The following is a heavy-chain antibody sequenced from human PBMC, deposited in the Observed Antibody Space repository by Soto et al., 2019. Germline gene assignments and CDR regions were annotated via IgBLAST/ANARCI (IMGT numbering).Heavy chain of an antibody. CDR2: IWYDGSNK. CDR1: GFTFSSYG. D-gene: IGHD2-15*01. J-gene: IGHJ5*02. Sequence: LRLSCAASGFTFSSYGMHWVRQAPGKGLEWVAVIWYDGSNKYYADSVKGRFTISRDNSKNTLYLQMNSLRAEDTAVYYCARGIEGYCSGGSCYPKAPWFAPWGQGTLVPASP. V-gene: IGHV3-33*01. CDR3: ARGIEGYCSGGSCYPKAPWFAP.